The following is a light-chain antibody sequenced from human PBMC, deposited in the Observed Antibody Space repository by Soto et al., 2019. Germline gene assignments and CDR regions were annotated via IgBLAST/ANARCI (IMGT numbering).Light chain of an antibody. Sequence: QSALTQPASVSGSPGQSITISCAGSSSDVGGHNYVSWYQQHPSKAPKLLIYEVTNRPSGVSNRFSGSKSGNTASLTISGLQAEDEADYYCSSYRSTSYVFGTGTKVTVL. J-gene: IGLJ1*01. CDR1: SSDVGGHNY. CDR3: SSYRSTSYV. V-gene: IGLV2-14*01. CDR2: EVT.